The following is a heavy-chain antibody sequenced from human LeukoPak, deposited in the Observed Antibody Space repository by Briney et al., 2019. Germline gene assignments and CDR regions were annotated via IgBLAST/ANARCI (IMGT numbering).Heavy chain of an antibody. CDR2: TYYRSQQWYS. CDR3: GRETDFGVVTN. Sequence: SETLSFTCAISGDSVSSNGAAWDWIRQSPSRGLERLGRTYYRSQQWYSDYAPSVKGRITINADTSQNQFSLHLNSVTPEDTAVYYCGRETDFGVVTNWGQGTMATVSS. V-gene: IGHV6-1*01. D-gene: IGHD3-3*01. CDR1: GDSVSSNGAA. J-gene: IGHJ4*02.